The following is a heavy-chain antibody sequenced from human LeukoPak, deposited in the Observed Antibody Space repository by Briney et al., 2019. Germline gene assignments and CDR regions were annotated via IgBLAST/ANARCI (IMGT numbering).Heavy chain of an antibody. CDR2: INHSGNT. CDR3: ARGRDYYDRSGRLDF. J-gene: IGHJ4*02. Sequence: SEPLSLTGGVHGSSFTGYYWTWIRQPPGKGLEWIGEINHSGNTNYNACLKSRVSLSVATCKNQFPLYLTSVTAADTAVYNCARGRDYYDRSGRLDFWDQGTLVTVSS. V-gene: IGHV4-34*01. D-gene: IGHD3-22*01. CDR1: GSSFTGYY.